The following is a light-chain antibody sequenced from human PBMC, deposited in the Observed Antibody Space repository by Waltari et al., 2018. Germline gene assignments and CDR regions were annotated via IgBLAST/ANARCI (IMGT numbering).Light chain of an antibody. Sequence: DIQMTQSPSTLSASVGDKVTITCRAKESISIWLSWYQHNPGTAPKLLIYRGSTLERGVPSRFSGAGSGTEFALTISSLQPDDFASYYCQQYDSESYTFGQETKLEIK. CDR2: RGS. J-gene: IGKJ2*01. V-gene: IGKV1-5*03. CDR1: ESISIW. CDR3: QQYDSESYT.